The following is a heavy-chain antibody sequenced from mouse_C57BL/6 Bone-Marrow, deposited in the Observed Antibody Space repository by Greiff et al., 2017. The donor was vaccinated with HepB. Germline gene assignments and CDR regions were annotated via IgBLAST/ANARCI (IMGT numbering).Heavy chain of an antibody. Sequence: VKLMESGAELVRPGASVTLSCKASGYTFTDYEMHWVKQTPVHGLEWIGAIDPETGGTAYNQKFKGKAILTADKSSSTAYMELRSLTSEDSAVYYCTSGDWTRGTGTTVTVSS. D-gene: IGHD2-13*01. CDR3: TSGDWT. CDR1: GYTFTDYE. V-gene: IGHV1-15*01. J-gene: IGHJ1*03. CDR2: IDPETGGT.